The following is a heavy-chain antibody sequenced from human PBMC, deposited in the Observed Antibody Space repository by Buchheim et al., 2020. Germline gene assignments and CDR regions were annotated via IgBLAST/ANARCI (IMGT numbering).Heavy chain of an antibody. D-gene: IGHD6-6*01. J-gene: IGHJ4*02. CDR1: GGSISSYY. V-gene: IGHV4-59*01. CDR2: IYYSGST. CDR3: AREWYGEYSSSFDY. Sequence: QVQLQESGPGLVKPSETLSLTCTVSGGSISSYYWSWIRQPPGKGLEWIGYIYYSGSTNYNPSLKSRVTISVDTSKNQFPLTLSSVTAANTAVYYCAREWYGEYSSSFDYWGQGTL.